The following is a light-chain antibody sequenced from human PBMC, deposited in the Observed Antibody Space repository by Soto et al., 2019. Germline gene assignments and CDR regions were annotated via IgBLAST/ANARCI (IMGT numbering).Light chain of an antibody. J-gene: IGKJ5*01. V-gene: IGKV3-20*01. CDR2: GAD. Sequence: EIVLTQSPGTLSLSPGERATLSCRASQSVSSRYLAWYQQKPGQAPRLLMYGADIRAIGIPDRFRGSGSGTDFTLTISRLEPEDFAVYYCQQYGSSHPTTFGRGTRLEIK. CDR1: QSVSSRY. CDR3: QQYGSSHPTT.